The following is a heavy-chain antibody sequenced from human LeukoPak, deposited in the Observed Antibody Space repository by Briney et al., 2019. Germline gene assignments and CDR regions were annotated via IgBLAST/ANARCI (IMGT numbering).Heavy chain of an antibody. CDR3: ARDTFCSSTSRPFYDFWGGYFLGPWFDP. Sequence: ASVKVSCKASGYTFTSYGISWVRQAPGQGLEWMGWISAYNGNTNYAQKLQGRVTMTTDTSTSTAYMELRSLRSDDTAVYYCARDTFCSSTSRPFYDFWGGYFLGPWFDPWGQGTLVTVSS. D-gene: IGHD3-3*01. CDR2: ISAYNGNT. J-gene: IGHJ5*02. V-gene: IGHV1-18*01. CDR1: GYTFTSYG.